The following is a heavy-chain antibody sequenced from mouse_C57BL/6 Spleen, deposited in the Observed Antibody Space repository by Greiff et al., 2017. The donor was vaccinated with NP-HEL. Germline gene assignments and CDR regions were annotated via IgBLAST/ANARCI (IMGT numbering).Heavy chain of an antibody. J-gene: IGHJ3*01. CDR3: ARSYRQLRLRGFAD. Sequence: EVQVVESGGGLVQPGESLKLSCESNEYEFPSHDMSWVRKTPEKRLELVAAINSDGGSTYYPDTMERRFIISRDNTKKTLYLQMSSLRSEDTALYYCARSYRQLRLRGFADWGQGTLVTVSA. CDR1: EYEFPSHD. D-gene: IGHD3-2*02. V-gene: IGHV5-2*01. CDR2: INSDGGST.